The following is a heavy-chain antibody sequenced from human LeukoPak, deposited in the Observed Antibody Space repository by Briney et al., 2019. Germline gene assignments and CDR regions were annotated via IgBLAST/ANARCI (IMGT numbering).Heavy chain of an antibody. J-gene: IGHJ4*02. CDR1: GFTFSDYY. V-gene: IGHV3-11*06. D-gene: IGHD5-18*01. CDR2: ISSSSSYT. CDR3: ARGRRTSGYRFDY. Sequence: PGGSLRLSCAASGFTFSDYYMSWIRQAPGKGLEGVSYISSSSSYTNYADSVKGRFTISRDNAKNSLYLQMNSLRAEDTAVYYCARGRRTSGYRFDYWGQGTLVTVSS.